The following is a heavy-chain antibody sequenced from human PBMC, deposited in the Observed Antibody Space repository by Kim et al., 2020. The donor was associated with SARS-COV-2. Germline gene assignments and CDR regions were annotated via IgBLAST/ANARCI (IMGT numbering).Heavy chain of an antibody. CDR3: AKRVPGGY. CDR2: GGST. D-gene: IGHD3-10*01. J-gene: IGHJ4*02. Sequence: GGSTYYADSVKGRFTISRDKSKNTLYLQMNSLRAEDTAVYYCAKRVPGGYWGQGTLVTVSS. V-gene: IGHV3-23*01.